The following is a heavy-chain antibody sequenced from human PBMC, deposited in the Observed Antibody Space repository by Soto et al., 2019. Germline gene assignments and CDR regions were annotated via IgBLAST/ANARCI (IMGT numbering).Heavy chain of an antibody. CDR1: GFTFSNYA. V-gene: IGHV3-23*01. J-gene: IGHJ6*02. CDR2: ISGSGGNT. Sequence: GGSLRLSCVASGFTFSNYAMNWVRQAPGKGLEWVSTISGSGGNTFYADSVKGRFTISRDNSKNTLYLQMNSLRAEDTAVYYCARYSYGFYYYYYGMDVWGQGTTVTVSS. D-gene: IGHD5-18*01. CDR3: ARYSYGFYYYYYGMDV.